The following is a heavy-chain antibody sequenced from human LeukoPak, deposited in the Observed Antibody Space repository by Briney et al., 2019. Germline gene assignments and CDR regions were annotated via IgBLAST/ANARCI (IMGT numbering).Heavy chain of an antibody. V-gene: IGHV3-23*01. CDR3: AKDYRHPPGIPAAGTFEY. CDR2: SSNSGSST. Sequence: PGGSLRLSCAASGFTFSSYAMSWVRQAPGKGLEWVSISSNSGSSTHYAGSVKGRFTISRDNAKNALFLQMDSLRDEDTAVYYCAKDYRHPPGIPAAGTFEYWGQGTLVTVSS. J-gene: IGHJ4*02. CDR1: GFTFSSYA. D-gene: IGHD6-13*01.